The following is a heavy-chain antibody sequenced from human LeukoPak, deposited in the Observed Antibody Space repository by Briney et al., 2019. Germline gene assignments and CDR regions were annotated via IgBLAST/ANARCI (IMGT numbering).Heavy chain of an antibody. CDR1: GVSISGSISSSSNY. J-gene: IGHJ4*02. CDR2: IYYSGGT. D-gene: IGHD7-27*01. CDR3: ARETPGAGHFDY. V-gene: IGHV4-39*07. Sequence: PSETLSLTCTVSGVSISGSISSSSNYCGWIRQPPGKGLEWIGYIYYSGGTHYNPSLKSRVTMLVDTSKNQFSLKLTAVTAADTAVYYCARETPGAGHFDYWGQGSLVTVSS.